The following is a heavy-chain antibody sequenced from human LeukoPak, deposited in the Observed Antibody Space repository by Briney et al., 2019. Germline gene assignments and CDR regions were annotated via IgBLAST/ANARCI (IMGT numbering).Heavy chain of an antibody. CDR3: ARESLDRNYYYGMDV. J-gene: IGHJ6*02. CDR1: GYTFTSYG. Sequence: ASVKVSCKASGYTFTSYGINWVLQAPGQGLEWMGWISAYNGNTNYAQKLQGRVTMTTDTSTSTAYMELRSLRSDDTAVYYCARESLDRNYYYGMDVWGQGTTVTVSS. V-gene: IGHV1-18*01. CDR2: ISAYNGNT. D-gene: IGHD2-2*03.